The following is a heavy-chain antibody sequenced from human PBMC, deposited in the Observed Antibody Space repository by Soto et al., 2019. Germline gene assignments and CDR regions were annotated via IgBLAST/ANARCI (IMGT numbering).Heavy chain of an antibody. CDR3: ARGPKYSGSYSGRNAFEI. CDR2: INHSGST. CDR1: GGSFSGYY. Sequence: SETLSLTCAVYGGSFSGYYWSWIRQPPGKGLEWIGEINHSGSTDYNPSLKSRVTISVDTSKNQFSLKLSSVTAADTAVYYCARGPKYSGSYSGRNAFEIWGQGTMVTVSS. D-gene: IGHD1-26*01. J-gene: IGHJ3*02. V-gene: IGHV4-34*01.